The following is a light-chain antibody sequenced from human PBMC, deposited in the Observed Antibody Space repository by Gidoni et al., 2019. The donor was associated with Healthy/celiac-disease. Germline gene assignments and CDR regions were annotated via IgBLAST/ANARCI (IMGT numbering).Light chain of an antibody. Sequence: QSALTQPASVSGSPGPSITISCTGTSSDVGSYNLVSWYQQHPGKAPKLMIYEGSKRPSGVSNRFSGSKSGNTASLTISGLQAEYEADYYCCSYAGSSTLVFGGGTKLTV. CDR3: CSYAGSSTLV. J-gene: IGLJ2*01. CDR2: EGS. V-gene: IGLV2-23*01. CDR1: SSDVGSYNL.